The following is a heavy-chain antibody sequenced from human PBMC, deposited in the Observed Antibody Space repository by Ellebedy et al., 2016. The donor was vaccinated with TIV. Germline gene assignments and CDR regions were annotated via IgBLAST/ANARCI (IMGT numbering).Heavy chain of an antibody. CDR3: ERGAEHTTSSGGFRWFDP. D-gene: IGHD6-6*01. V-gene: IGHV3-74*01. J-gene: IGHJ5*02. CDR2: INHDGSST. Sequence: GESLKISCGGSGFMFSDYWMPWVPQTPGKGLVCVSRINHDGSSTIYADSVKGRFTISRDNAKSTLYLQMSSLGVEDTAVYYSERGAEHTTSSGGFRWFDPWGHGNLVTVS. CDR1: GFMFSDYW.